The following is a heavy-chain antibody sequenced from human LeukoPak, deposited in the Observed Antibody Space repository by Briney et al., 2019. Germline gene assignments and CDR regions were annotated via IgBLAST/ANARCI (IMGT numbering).Heavy chain of an antibody. D-gene: IGHD5-18*01. V-gene: IGHV3-66*01. CDR2: IYSGGST. CDR1: GFTVSSNY. Sequence: GGSLRLSCAASGFTVSSNYMSWVRQAPGKGLEWVSVIYSGGSTYYADSVKGRFTISRDNSKNTLYLQMNSLRAEDTAVYYCARGGGYSYGFYYYGMDVWGQGTTVTVSS. J-gene: IGHJ6*02. CDR3: ARGGGYSYGFYYYGMDV.